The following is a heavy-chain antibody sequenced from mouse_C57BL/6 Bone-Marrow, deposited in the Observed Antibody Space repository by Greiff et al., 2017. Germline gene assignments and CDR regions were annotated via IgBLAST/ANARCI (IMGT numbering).Heavy chain of an antibody. Sequence: VQLQQSGAELARPGASVKLSCKASGYTFTSYGISWVKQRTGQGLEWIGEIYPRSGHTYYNEKFKGKATLTADKSSSAAYLELRSLTSEDSAVFFCARAGRGNRAYWGQGTLVTVSA. D-gene: IGHD2-1*01. CDR2: IYPRSGHT. CDR3: ARAGRGNRAY. V-gene: IGHV1-81*01. J-gene: IGHJ3*01. CDR1: GYTFTSYG.